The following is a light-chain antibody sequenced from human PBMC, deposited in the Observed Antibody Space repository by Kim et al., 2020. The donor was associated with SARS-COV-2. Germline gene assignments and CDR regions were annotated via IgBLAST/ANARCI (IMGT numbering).Light chain of an antibody. Sequence: EIVMTQSPATLSVSPGERATLSCRASQSVSSNVAWYQQKPGQAPRLLIYGASTRATGIPSRFSGSGSGTEFTLTISSLQSEDFAVYSCQQYNNWPYTVGQGTKLEI. J-gene: IGKJ2*01. CDR2: GAS. CDR1: QSVSSN. CDR3: QQYNNWPYT. V-gene: IGKV3-15*01.